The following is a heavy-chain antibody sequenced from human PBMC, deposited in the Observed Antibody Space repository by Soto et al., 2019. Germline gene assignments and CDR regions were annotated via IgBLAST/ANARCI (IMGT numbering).Heavy chain of an antibody. CDR1: GVSFSDYW. CDR2: INQGGNVQ. D-gene: IGHD6-13*01. CDR3: VIDVAGY. J-gene: IGHJ4*02. Sequence: GSLRLSCAASGVSFSDYWVNWVRQAPEKGLEWVANINQGGNVQHYVDSVKGRFTISRDNAEKALYLQMNSLRGEDTAVYYCVIDVAGYWGQGIPVTVSS. V-gene: IGHV3-7*01.